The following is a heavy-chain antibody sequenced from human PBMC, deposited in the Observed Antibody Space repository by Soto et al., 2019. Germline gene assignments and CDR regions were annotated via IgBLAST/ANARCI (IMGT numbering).Heavy chain of an antibody. V-gene: IGHV3-48*03. J-gene: IGHJ3*02. CDR3: ARTVWDKEVVVAATRGAFDT. CDR1: GFSFRTYE. D-gene: IGHD2-15*01. Sequence: EVQLVESGGGSVQPGGSLRLSCAVSGFSFRTYEMNWVRQAPGKGLEWVSYISSSGSFIYYADSVKGRFTISRDHAENSLYLQMNILRAEDTAIYYCARTVWDKEVVVAATRGAFDTWGQGTMVTVSS. CDR2: ISSSGSFI.